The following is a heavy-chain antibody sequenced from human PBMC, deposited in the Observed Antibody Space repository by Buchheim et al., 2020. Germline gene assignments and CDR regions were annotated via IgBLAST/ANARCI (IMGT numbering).Heavy chain of an antibody. CDR1: GFTFSDYS. Sequence: EVQLVESGGGLVKPGGSLRLSCAASGFTFSDYSMDWVRQTPEKGLEWVSSISKSDNYRYYADSVKGRFTISRDNAKNSLYLQMNSLRVEDTAVYYCVRAPEGWMGDFQHWGQGTLV. D-gene: IGHD3-16*01. J-gene: IGHJ1*01. CDR3: VRAPEGWMGDFQH. CDR2: ISKSDNYR. V-gene: IGHV3-21*01.